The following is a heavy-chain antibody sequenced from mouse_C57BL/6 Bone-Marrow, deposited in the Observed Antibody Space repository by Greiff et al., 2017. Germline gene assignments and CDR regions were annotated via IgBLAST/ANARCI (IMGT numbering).Heavy chain of an antibody. D-gene: IGHD2-5*01. CDR3: ARHGGYYSNFWFAY. CDR1: GFTFSDYY. CDR2: ISNGGGST. Sequence: EVMLVASGGGLVQPGGSLKLSCAASGFTFSDYYMYWVRQTPEKRLEWVAYISNGGGSTYYPDTVKGRFTISRDNAKNTLYLQMSRLKSEDTAMYYCARHGGYYSNFWFAYWGQGTLVTVSA. J-gene: IGHJ3*01. V-gene: IGHV5-12*01.